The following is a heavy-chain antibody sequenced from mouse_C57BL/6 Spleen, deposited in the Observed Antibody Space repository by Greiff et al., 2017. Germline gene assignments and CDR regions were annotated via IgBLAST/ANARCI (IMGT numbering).Heavy chain of an antibody. V-gene: IGHV6-3*01. J-gene: IGHJ4*01. CDR1: GFTFSNYW. Sequence: EVKLVESGGGLVQPGGSMKLSCVASGFTFSNYWLNWVRQSPEKGLEWVAQIRLKSDNYATHYAESVKGRFTISSDDSKSSVYLQMINLRAEDTGIYYCTGAMDYWGQGTSVTVSS. CDR3: TGAMDY. CDR2: IRLKSDNYAT.